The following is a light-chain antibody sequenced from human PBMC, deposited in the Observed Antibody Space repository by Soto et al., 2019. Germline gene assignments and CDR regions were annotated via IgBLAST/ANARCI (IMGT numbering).Light chain of an antibody. V-gene: IGKV4-1*01. CDR2: WAS. CDR1: QSLLSSNKNY. CDR3: QQHYDTPYT. J-gene: IGKJ2*01. Sequence: DIVMSQSPDSLAVSLGERATINCRSSQSLLSSNKNYLIWYQQKPGQPPKLLIYWASTRESGVPDRFSGSGSGTDFTLTISSLQAEDVAVYYCQQHYDTPYTFCQGTSLEIK.